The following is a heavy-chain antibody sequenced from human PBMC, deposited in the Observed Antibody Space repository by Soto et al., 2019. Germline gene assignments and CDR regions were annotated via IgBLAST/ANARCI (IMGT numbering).Heavy chain of an antibody. D-gene: IGHD1-26*01. CDR3: ALAPVGAPTDVY. Sequence: ASVKVSCKASCYTFTSYGISGVRQAPGQGLEWMGWISAYNGNTNYAQKLQGRVTMTTDTSTSTAYMELRSLRSDDTAVYYCALAPVGAPTDVYWGQGTLVTVSS. CDR1: CYTFTSYG. V-gene: IGHV1-18*01. J-gene: IGHJ4*02. CDR2: ISAYNGNT.